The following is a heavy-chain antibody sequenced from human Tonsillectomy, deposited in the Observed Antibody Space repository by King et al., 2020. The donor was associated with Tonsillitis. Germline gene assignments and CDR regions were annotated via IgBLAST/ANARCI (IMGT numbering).Heavy chain of an antibody. D-gene: IGHD4-23*01. Sequence: QLTLKESGPTLVKPTQTLTLTCTFSGFSISTSGVGVGWIRQPPGKALEWLALIYWDDDKRYSPSLKSRLTITKDTSKNQVVLTMTTMDPVDTATYFCAHSSTVAPFDYWGQGTLVTVSS. V-gene: IGHV2-5*02. CDR3: AHSSTVAPFDY. CDR2: IYWDDDK. J-gene: IGHJ4*02. CDR1: GFSISTSGVG.